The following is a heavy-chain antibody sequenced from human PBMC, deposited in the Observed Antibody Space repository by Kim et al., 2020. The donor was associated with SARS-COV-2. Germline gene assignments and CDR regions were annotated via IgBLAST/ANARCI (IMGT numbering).Heavy chain of an antibody. Sequence: SVKVSCKASGGTFSSYAISWVRQAPGQGLEWMGGIIPIFGTANYAQKFQGRVTITADESTSTAYMELSSLRSEDTAVYYCARVLLRGYSSSWVPAPPSWGQGTLVTVSS. CDR1: GGTFSSYA. D-gene: IGHD6-13*01. CDR2: IIPIFGTA. CDR3: ARVLLRGYSSSWVPAPPS. V-gene: IGHV1-69*13. J-gene: IGHJ5*02.